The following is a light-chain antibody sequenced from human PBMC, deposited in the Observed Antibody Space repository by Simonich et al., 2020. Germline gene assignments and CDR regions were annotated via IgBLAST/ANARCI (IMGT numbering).Light chain of an antibody. Sequence: DIVMTQSPDSLAVSLGERATINCKSSQSVLYSSNNKNYLAWYQQKPGQPPKLLIYWESTRESGVPDRFRGSGSGTDFTLTISSLQAEDVAVYYCQQYYSTPITFGQGTRPEIK. V-gene: IGKV4-1*01. CDR3: QQYYSTPIT. CDR1: QSVLYSSNNKNY. CDR2: WES. J-gene: IGKJ5*01.